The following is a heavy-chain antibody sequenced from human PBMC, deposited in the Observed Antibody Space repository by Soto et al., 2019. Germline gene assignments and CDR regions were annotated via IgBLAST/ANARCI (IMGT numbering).Heavy chain of an antibody. V-gene: IGHV4-39*01. Sequence: SETLSLTCTVSGVSISSSHYFWGWIRQPPGKGLEWIGSIHHSGSTYYNPSLKSRVTISVDTSKNQFSLKLSSVTAADTALYYCARQRDYYDSSGDSYFDYWGQGTLVTVS. J-gene: IGHJ4*02. CDR2: IHHSGST. D-gene: IGHD3-22*01. CDR3: ARQRDYYDSSGDSYFDY. CDR1: GVSISSSHYF.